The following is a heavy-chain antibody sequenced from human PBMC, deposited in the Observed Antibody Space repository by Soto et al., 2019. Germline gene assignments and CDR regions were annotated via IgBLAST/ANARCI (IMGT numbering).Heavy chain of an antibody. J-gene: IGHJ4*02. V-gene: IGHV1-69*01. CDR1: GGTFSSYA. CDR3: ARVPRMNYYDSSGYYVSPFDY. Sequence: QVQLVQSGAEVKKPGSSVKVSCKASGGTFSSYAISWVRQAPGQGLEWMGGIIPIFGTANYAQKFQGRVTSTADESTSTAYMELSSLRSEDTAVYYCARVPRMNYYDSSGYYVSPFDYWGQGTLVTVSS. CDR2: IIPIFGTA. D-gene: IGHD3-22*01.